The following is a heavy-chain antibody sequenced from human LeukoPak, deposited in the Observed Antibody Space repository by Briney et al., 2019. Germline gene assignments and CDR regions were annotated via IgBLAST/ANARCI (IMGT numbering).Heavy chain of an antibody. CDR3: ARGYCSSTSCHRGAFDI. V-gene: IGHV1-69*01. Sequence: GSSVKVSCKASGGTFSSYAISWVRQAPGQGLEWMGGIIPIFGTANYAQKFQGGVTITADESTSTAYMELSSLRPEDTAVYYCARGYCSSTSCHRGAFDIWGQGTMVTVSS. CDR2: IIPIFGTA. J-gene: IGHJ3*02. CDR1: GGTFSSYA. D-gene: IGHD2-2*01.